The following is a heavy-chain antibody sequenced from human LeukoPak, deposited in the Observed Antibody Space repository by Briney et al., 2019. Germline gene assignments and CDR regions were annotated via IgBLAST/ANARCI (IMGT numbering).Heavy chain of an antibody. D-gene: IGHD2-15*01. Sequence: GGALRLSCAASGFTFRDYFMGWIRPAPGKGMGWVSYICSSGSTIYYANPVKGRFTISRDNAKNSLYLQMNSLRAEDTAVYYCARDLRSHYGMDVWGQGTTVTVSS. J-gene: IGHJ6*02. V-gene: IGHV3-11*01. CDR2: ICSSGSTI. CDR1: GFTFRDYF. CDR3: ARDLRSHYGMDV.